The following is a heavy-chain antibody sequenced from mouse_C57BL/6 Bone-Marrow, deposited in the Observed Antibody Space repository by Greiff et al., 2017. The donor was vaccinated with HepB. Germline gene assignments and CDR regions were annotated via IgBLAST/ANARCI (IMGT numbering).Heavy chain of an antibody. Sequence: VQLQQSGPGLVQPSQSLSITCTVSGFSLTSYGVHWVRQSPGKGLEWLGVIWSGGSTDYNAAFISRLSISKDNSKSQVFFKMNSLQADDTAIYYCASPSIYYAMDYWGQGTSVTVSS. CDR1: GFSLTSYG. V-gene: IGHV2-2*01. CDR2: IWSGGST. J-gene: IGHJ4*01. CDR3: ASPSIYYAMDY.